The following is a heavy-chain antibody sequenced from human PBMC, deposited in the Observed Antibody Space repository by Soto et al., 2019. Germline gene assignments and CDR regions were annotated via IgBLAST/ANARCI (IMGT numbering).Heavy chain of an antibody. J-gene: IGHJ6*03. CDR2: INNDGSST. CDR3: ARNSFSKVGYYYCMDV. V-gene: IGHV3-74*01. CDR1: GFTFDDYT. Sequence: PGGSLRLSCAASGFTFDDYTMHWVRQAPGKGLEWVSRINNDGSSTSYAHSVKGRFTISRDNAKKTLYLQMNSLRAEDTAVYYCARNSFSKVGYYYCMDVWGKGTTVSVSS.